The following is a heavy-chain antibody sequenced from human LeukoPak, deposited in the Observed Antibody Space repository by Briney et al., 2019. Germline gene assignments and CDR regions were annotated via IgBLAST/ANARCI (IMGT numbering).Heavy chain of an antibody. J-gene: IGHJ3*02. Sequence: SGTLSLTCSVSGDSVSRSDSYWDWIRQPPGKGLEWIGTIYYSGRTYYSPSLKSRVTMSVDPSNNQFSLNLRSVTAADTALYYCARERHYYDSSGYYDAFDIWGQGTMVTVSS. D-gene: IGHD3-22*01. CDR1: GDSVSRSDSY. CDR2: IYYSGRT. V-gene: IGHV4-39*02. CDR3: ARERHYYDSSGYYDAFDI.